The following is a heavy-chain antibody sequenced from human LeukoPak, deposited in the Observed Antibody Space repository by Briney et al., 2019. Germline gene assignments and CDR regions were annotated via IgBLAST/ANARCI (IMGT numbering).Heavy chain of an antibody. J-gene: IGHJ5*02. CDR2: INPNSGGT. V-gene: IGHV1-2*06. Sequence: GGSVKVSCKASGYTFTGYYMHWVRQAPGQGLEWMGRINPNSGGTNYAQKFQGRVTMTRDTSISTAYMELSRLRSDDTAVYYCARDIFRFLEWSDSNWFDPWGQGTLVTVSS. D-gene: IGHD3-3*01. CDR1: GYTFTGYY. CDR3: ARDIFRFLEWSDSNWFDP.